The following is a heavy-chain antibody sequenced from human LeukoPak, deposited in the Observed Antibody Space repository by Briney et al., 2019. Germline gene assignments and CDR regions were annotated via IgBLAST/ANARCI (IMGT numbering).Heavy chain of an antibody. D-gene: IGHD1-26*01. CDR2: INHSGST. CDR1: GGSFSGYY. J-gene: IGHJ4*02. CDR3: ARGRGGTLFDY. V-gene: IGHV4-34*01. Sequence: SETLSLTCAVYGGSFSGYYWSWIRQPPGKGLEWIGEINHSGSTNYNPSLESRVTISVDTSKNQFSLKLSSVTAADTAVYYCARGRGGTLFDYWGQGTLVTVSS.